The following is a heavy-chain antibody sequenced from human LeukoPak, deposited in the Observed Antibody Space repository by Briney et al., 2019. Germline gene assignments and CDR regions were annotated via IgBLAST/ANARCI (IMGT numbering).Heavy chain of an antibody. CDR2: IYYSGST. J-gene: IGHJ4*02. V-gene: IGHV4-39*07. Sequence: SETLSLTCSVSGDSISSRSYYWGWIRQPPGKGLEWIGTIYYSGSTYYNPSLKSRVTISLDTSRNQFSLKLSTVTAADTAVYYCARDDMTATMPDYWGQGTLVTVSS. CDR3: ARDDMTATMPDY. D-gene: IGHD5-12*01. CDR1: GDSISSRSYY.